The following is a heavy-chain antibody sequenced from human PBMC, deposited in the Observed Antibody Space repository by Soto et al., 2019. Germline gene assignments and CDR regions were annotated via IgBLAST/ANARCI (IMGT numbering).Heavy chain of an antibody. V-gene: IGHV3-23*01. CDR3: AKDFYYDTRGPDY. Sequence: LRLSCAASGFSFTTYGMSWVRQAPGKGLEWVSTISGSGGSTYYADSVKGRFTISRGNSKNTLYLQMNSLRAEDTAVYYCAKDFYYDTRGPDYWGQGTLVTVSS. CDR2: ISGSGGST. CDR1: GFSFTTYG. D-gene: IGHD3-22*01. J-gene: IGHJ4*02.